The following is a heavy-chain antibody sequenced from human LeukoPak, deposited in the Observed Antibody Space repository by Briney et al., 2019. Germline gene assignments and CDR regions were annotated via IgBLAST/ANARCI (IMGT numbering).Heavy chain of an antibody. CDR2: IIPIFGTE. J-gene: IGHJ4*02. CDR3: ARALAYDFWSGYYYFDY. CDR1: GCTFTSYG. V-gene: IGHV1-69*13. D-gene: IGHD3-3*01. Sequence: SVKVSCKASGCTFTSYGISWVRQAPGQGLEWMGGIIPIFGTENYAQKFQGRVTITADESTSTAYMELSSLRSEDTAVYYCARALAYDFWSGYYYFDYWGQGTLVTVSS.